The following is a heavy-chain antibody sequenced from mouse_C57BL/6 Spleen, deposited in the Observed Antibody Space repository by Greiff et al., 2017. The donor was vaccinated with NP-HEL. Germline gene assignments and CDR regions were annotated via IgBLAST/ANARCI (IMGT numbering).Heavy chain of an antibody. J-gene: IGHJ3*01. CDR1: GYTFTSYW. CDR3: ARWADYGAWFAY. Sequence: VQLQQPGAELVRPGSSVKLSCKASGYTFTSYWMHWVKQRPIQGLEWIGNIDPSDSETHYNQKFKDKATLTVDKSSSTAYMQLSSLTSEDSAVYYCARWADYGAWFAYWGQGTLVTVSA. V-gene: IGHV1-52*01. CDR2: IDPSDSET. D-gene: IGHD2-4*01.